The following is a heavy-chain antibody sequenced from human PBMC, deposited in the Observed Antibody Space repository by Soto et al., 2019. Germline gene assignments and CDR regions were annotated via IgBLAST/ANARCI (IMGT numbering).Heavy chain of an antibody. D-gene: IGHD2-21*02. J-gene: IGHJ4*02. CDR3: ARSIVVVTALDY. Sequence: QVQLVQSGAEEKKPGASVKVSCKASGYTFTSYAMHWVRQAPGQRLEWMGWINAGNGNTKYSQKFQGRVTITRDTPESTASLELSSLRSEDTAVYYCARSIVVVTALDYWGQGTLVTVSS. CDR2: INAGNGNT. V-gene: IGHV1-3*05. CDR1: GYTFTSYA.